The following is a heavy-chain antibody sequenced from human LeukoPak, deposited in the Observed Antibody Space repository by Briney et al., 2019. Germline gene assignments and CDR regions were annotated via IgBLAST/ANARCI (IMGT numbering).Heavy chain of an antibody. V-gene: IGHV3-30*03. Sequence: GRSLRLSCAASGFTFSSYGMHWVRQAPGKGLEWVAVISYDGSNKYYADSVKGRFTISRDNSKNTLYLQMNSLRAEDTAVYYCASINEGSRWGQGTLVTVSS. CDR2: ISYDGSNK. CDR3: ASINEGSR. CDR1: GFTFSSYG. D-gene: IGHD1-1*01. J-gene: IGHJ4*02.